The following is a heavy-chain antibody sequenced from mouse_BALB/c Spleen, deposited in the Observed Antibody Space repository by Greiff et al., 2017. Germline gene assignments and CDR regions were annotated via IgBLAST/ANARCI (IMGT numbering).Heavy chain of an antibody. V-gene: IGHV14-3*02. CDR3: AIYDGYLLAY. J-gene: IGHJ3*01. D-gene: IGHD2-3*01. CDR2: IDPANGNT. CDR1: GFNIKDTY. Sequence: EVMLVESGAELVKPGASVKLSCTASGFNIKDTYMHWVKQRPEQGLEWIGRIDPANGNTKYDPKFQGKATITADTSSNTAYLQLSSLTSEDTAVYYCAIYDGYLLAYWGQGTLVTVSA.